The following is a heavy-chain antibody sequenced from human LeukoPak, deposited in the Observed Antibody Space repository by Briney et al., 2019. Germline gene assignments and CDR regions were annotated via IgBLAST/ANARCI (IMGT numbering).Heavy chain of an antibody. D-gene: IGHD2-15*01. CDR1: VFSFRSYW. CDR2: IYGNGRST. J-gene: IGHJ4*02. CDR3: ARSFRIAYCSGNSCYPTDFDF. Sequence: TGGSLRLSCATSVFSFRSYWLHWVRQGPGKGPVWVSRIYGNGRSTSYADSVKGRFTISRDNAKDTLYLYMTSLRVEDSAVYYCARSFRIAYCSGNSCYPTDFDFWGQGTLVTVSS. V-gene: IGHV3-74*01.